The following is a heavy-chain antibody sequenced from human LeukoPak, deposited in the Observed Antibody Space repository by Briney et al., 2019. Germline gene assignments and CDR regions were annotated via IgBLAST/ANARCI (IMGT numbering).Heavy chain of an antibody. CDR2: ITGSGGRT. V-gene: IGHV3-23*01. CDR3: AKDMSGGDCPDY. J-gene: IGHJ4*02. CDR1: GFTFSSYA. D-gene: IGHD2-21*02. Sequence: GGSLRLSCAASGFTFSSYAMNWVRQAPGKGLEWVSAITGSGGRTYYADSVEGRFTISRDNSKNTLYLQMNSLRAEDTAVYYCAKDMSGGDCPDYWGQGTLVTVSS.